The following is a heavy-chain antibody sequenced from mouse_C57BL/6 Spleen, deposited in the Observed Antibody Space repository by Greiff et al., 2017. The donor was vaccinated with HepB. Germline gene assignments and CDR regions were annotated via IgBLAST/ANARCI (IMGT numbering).Heavy chain of an antibody. V-gene: IGHV5-9-1*02. J-gene: IGHJ2*01. CDR2: ISSGGDYI. CDR1: GFTFSSYA. CDR3: TREDYSNYYFDY. D-gene: IGHD2-5*01. Sequence: EVQLMESGEGLVKPGGSLKLSCAASGFTFSSYAMSWVRQTPEKSLEWVAYISSGGDYIYYADTVKGRFTISRDNARNTLYLQMSSLKSEDTAMYYCTREDYSNYYFDYWGQGTTLTVSS.